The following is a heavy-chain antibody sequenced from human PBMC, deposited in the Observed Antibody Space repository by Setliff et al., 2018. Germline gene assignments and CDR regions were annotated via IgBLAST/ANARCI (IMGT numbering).Heavy chain of an antibody. Sequence: SETLSLTCNVHGGSFDTYYWSWIRRPPGKGLEWFGEINHSGSGDYNPSFKGRVTISVDTSKKQFSLTLTSVTAADTALYYCRQAVVGRDVFDIWGQGTVVTVS. D-gene: IGHD1-1*01. CDR1: GGSFDTYY. V-gene: IGHV4-34*01. J-gene: IGHJ3*02. CDR2: INHSGSG. CDR3: RQAVVGRDVFDI.